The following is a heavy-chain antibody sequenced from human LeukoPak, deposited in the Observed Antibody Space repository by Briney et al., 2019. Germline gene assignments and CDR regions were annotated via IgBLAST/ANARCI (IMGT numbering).Heavy chain of an antibody. CDR3: ARDLLDYGDYEGGSFDY. D-gene: IGHD4-17*01. Sequence: SETLSLTCTVSGGSISSSSYYWGWIRQPPGKGLEWIGSIYYSGSTYYNPSLKSRVTISVDTSKNQFSLKLSSVTAADTALYYCARDLLDYGDYEGGSFDYWGQGTLVTVSS. V-gene: IGHV4-39*07. CDR2: IYYSGST. CDR1: GGSISSSSYY. J-gene: IGHJ4*02.